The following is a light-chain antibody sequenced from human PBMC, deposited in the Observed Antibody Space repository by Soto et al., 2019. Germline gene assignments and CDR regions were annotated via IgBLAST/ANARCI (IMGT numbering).Light chain of an antibody. Sequence: QAVVTQPPSVSGAPGQRVTISCTGSNSNIGAGYDVHWYQQLPGTAPKLLIYGNSNRPSGVPDRFSGSKSVTSASLAITGLQAEDEADYYSQSYESSLSGSVFGTGTKVTVL. V-gene: IGLV1-40*01. CDR3: QSYESSLSGSV. CDR1: NSNIGAGYD. CDR2: GNS. J-gene: IGLJ1*01.